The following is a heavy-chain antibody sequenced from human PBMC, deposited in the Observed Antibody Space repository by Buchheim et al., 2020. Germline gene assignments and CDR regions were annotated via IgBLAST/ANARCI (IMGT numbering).Heavy chain of an antibody. CDR1: GFTFSSYG. CDR2: IRYDGSNK. CDR3: AKDTLRYCSSTSCQTGFDY. D-gene: IGHD2-2*01. J-gene: IGHJ4*02. V-gene: IGHV3-30*02. Sequence: QVQLVESGGGVVQPGRSLRLSCAASGFTFSSYGMHWVRQAPGKGLEWVAFIRYDGSNKYYADSVKGRFTISRDNSTNTLYLQMNSLRAEDTAVYYCAKDTLRYCSSTSCQTGFDYWGQGTL.